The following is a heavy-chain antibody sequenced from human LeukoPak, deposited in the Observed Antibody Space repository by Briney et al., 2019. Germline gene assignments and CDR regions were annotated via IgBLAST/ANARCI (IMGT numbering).Heavy chain of an antibody. D-gene: IGHD6-19*01. CDR3: ARRYSSGWWIDY. Sequence: GGSLRLSCAASGVTLSSYAMSWARQAPGKGLEWVSGISSSGSGGNTYYADSVKGRFTISRDNYKNMVFLQMNSLRAEDTAVYYCARRYSSGWWIDYWGQGTLVTVSS. CDR1: GVTLSSYA. J-gene: IGHJ4*02. CDR2: ISSSGSGGNT. V-gene: IGHV3-23*01.